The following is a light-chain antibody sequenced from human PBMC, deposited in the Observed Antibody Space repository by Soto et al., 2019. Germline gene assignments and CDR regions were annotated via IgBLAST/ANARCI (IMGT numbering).Light chain of an antibody. V-gene: IGLV1-47*01. Sequence: QSALTQPPSASETPGQRVTMSCSGSTSNIGRNFVYWYQQVPGTAPNLLIYMNDQRPSGVPDRFSGSKSGTTASLAISGLRSEDEADYYCAAWDASVSSHVFGTGTKVTVL. CDR3: AAWDASVSSHV. CDR2: MND. J-gene: IGLJ1*01. CDR1: TSNIGRNF.